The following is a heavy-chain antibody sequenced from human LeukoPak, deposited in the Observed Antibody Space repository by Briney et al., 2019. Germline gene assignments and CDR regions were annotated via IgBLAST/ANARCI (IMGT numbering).Heavy chain of an antibody. D-gene: IGHD5-12*01. CDR2: IYTSGNI. CDR1: GASISSGSYY. CDR3: AREARGGYSGYDRARTFDY. J-gene: IGHJ4*02. Sequence: PSETLSLTCTVSGASISSGSYYWNWIRQPAGKGLEWIGCIYTSGNINYNPSLKSRVTISVDTSKNQFSLKLSSVTAADTAVYYCAREARGGYSGYDRARTFDYWGQGTLVTVSS. V-gene: IGHV4-61*02.